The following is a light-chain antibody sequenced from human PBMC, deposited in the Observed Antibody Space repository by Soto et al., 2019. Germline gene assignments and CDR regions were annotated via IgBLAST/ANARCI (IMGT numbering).Light chain of an antibody. V-gene: IGLV2-14*01. CDR1: SNDVAGYNL. CDR2: EVS. Sequence: QSVLTQPASVSGSLGQSITISCTGTSNDVAGYNLVSWYQQHPGKAPKFVIYEVSNRPSGVSNRFSGSKSGNTASLTISGLQAEDEADYYCSSYTSTGTVVFGGGTKVTVL. CDR3: SSYTSTGTVV. J-gene: IGLJ2*01.